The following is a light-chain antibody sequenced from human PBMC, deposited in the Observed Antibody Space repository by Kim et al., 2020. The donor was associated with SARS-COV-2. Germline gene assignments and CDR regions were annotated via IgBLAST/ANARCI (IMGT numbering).Light chain of an antibody. Sequence: ELTQPPSVSVAPGKTARITCGGNNIGSKSVHWYQQKPGQAPVLVIYYDSDRPSGIPERFSGSNSGNTATLTISRVEAGDEADYYCQVWDSSSDHVVFGGGTQLTVL. CDR2: YDS. CDR3: QVWDSSSDHVV. J-gene: IGLJ2*01. V-gene: IGLV3-21*04. CDR1: NIGSKS.